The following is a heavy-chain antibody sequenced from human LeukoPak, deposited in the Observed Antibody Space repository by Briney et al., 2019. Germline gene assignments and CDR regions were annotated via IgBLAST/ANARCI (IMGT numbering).Heavy chain of an antibody. Sequence: ASVEVSCKVSGYTLTELSMHWVRQAPGKGLEWMGGFDPEDGETIYAQKFQGRVTMTEDTSTDTAYMELSSLRSEDTAVYYCATPQEPATIEGSFDYWGQGTLVTVSS. CDR1: GYTLTELS. CDR3: ATPQEPATIEGSFDY. J-gene: IGHJ4*02. D-gene: IGHD5-24*01. CDR2: FDPEDGET. V-gene: IGHV1-24*01.